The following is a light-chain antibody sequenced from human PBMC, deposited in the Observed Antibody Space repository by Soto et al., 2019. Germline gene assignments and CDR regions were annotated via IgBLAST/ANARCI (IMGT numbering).Light chain of an antibody. V-gene: IGKV3-20*01. CDR3: QQYGSSST. CDR2: GAS. J-gene: IGKJ5*01. Sequence: EIVLTQSPGSLSLFPWETATLSCRASQSLYNNYLAWYQEKPGQAPRLLIHGASSRPTGIPDRFSGSGSGTDFTLTISRLEPEDFAVYYCQQYGSSSTFGQGTRLEIK. CDR1: QSLYNNY.